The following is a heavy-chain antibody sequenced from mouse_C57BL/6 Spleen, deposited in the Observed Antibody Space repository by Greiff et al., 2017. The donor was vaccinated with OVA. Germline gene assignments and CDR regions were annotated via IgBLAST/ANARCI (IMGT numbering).Heavy chain of an antibody. Sequence: DVQLQASGGGLVKPGGSLKLSCAASGFTFSSYAMSWVRQTPEKRLEWVATISDGGSYTYYPDNVKGRFTISRDNAKNNLYLQMSHLKSEDTAMYYCAREAGRGFAYWGQGTLVTVSA. CDR3: AREAGRGFAY. CDR2: ISDGGSYT. D-gene: IGHD4-1*01. CDR1: GFTFSSYA. J-gene: IGHJ3*01. V-gene: IGHV5-4*01.